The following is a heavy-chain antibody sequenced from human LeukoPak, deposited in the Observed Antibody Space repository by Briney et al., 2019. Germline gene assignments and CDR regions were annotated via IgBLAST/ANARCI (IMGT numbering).Heavy chain of an antibody. D-gene: IGHD2-15*01. CDR3: AKNGDRGAYCSGGTCYPYYYYYRDV. CDR2: ISTCGTT. Sequence: GGSLRLSCAASTFTFSRYEMNWVRQAPGGGLEWVSAISTCGTTCYADSARGRFTISRDNSRNTLYLQMNSLRAEDTAIYYCAKNGDRGAYCSGGTCYPYYYYYRDVWGKGTTVTISS. J-gene: IGHJ6*03. V-gene: IGHV3-23*01. CDR1: TFTFSRYE.